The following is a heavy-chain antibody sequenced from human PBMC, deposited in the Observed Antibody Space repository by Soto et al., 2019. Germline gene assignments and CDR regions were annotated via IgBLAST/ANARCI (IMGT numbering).Heavy chain of an antibody. V-gene: IGHV4-30-4*01. CDR3: ARVTFTPNWFDS. J-gene: IGHJ5*01. CDR1: GDSISSPDYY. Sequence: SGTLSLTCTVSGDSISSPDYYWSWIRQAPGKGLELIGYVYYRGSIYYTPSFESRVSISIDTSKNQFSLRLTSVTAADSAVYFCARVTFTPNWFDSWGQGILVTVSS. D-gene: IGHD3-16*01. CDR2: VYYRGSI.